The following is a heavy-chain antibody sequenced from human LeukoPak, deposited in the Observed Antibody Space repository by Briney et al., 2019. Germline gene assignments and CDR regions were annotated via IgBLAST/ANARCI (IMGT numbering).Heavy chain of an antibody. CDR2: ISSSGNTI. V-gene: IGHV3-48*04. Sequence: GGSLRLSCAASGFTFSSYSMNWVRQAPGKGLEWVSYISSSGNTIYYADSVKGRFTISRDNAKNSLYLQMNSLRAEDTAVYYCARAPTWIQLWLPYWGQGTLVTVSS. J-gene: IGHJ4*02. D-gene: IGHD5-18*01. CDR3: ARAPTWIQLWLPY. CDR1: GFTFSSYS.